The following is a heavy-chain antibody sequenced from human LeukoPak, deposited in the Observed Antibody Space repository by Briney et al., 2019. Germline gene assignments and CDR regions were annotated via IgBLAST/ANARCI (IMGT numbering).Heavy chain of an antibody. CDR3: AKVPGIAVAGTRDAFDI. J-gene: IGHJ3*02. CDR1: GFTVSSNY. CDR2: IYSGGST. Sequence: GGPLRLSCAASGFTVSSNYMSWVRQAPGKGLEWVSVIYSGGSTYYADSVKGRFTISRDNSKNTLYLQMNSLRAEDTAVYYCAKVPGIAVAGTRDAFDIWGQGTMVTVSS. D-gene: IGHD6-19*01. V-gene: IGHV3-53*01.